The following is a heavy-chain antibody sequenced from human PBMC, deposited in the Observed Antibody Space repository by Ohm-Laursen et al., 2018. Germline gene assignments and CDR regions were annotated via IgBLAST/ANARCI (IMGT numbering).Heavy chain of an antibody. CDR2: ISPNSDGT. CDR3: ARGPRLGDLLGYGMDV. D-gene: IGHD3-16*01. CDR1: GYTFTGYY. Sequence: ASVKVSCKASGYTFTGYYMHWVRQAPGQGLEWMGWISPNSDGTKYAQKFQGRVTMTRDTSISTAYMELTSLRSDDTAVFYCARGPRLGDLLGYGMDVWGQGTTVTVSS. J-gene: IGHJ6*02. V-gene: IGHV1-2*02.